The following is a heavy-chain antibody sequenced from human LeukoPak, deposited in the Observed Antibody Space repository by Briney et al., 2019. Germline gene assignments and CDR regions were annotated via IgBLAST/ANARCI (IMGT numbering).Heavy chain of an antibody. D-gene: IGHD3-22*01. J-gene: IGHJ3*02. Sequence: ASVKVSFKASGYTFTSYYMHWVRQAPGQGLEWMGIINPSGGSTSYAQKFQGRVTMTRDTSTSTVYMELSSLRSEDTAVYYCARALGYYDSSGYRAFDIWGQGTMVTVSS. CDR1: GYTFTSYY. CDR2: INPSGGST. V-gene: IGHV1-46*01. CDR3: ARALGYYDSSGYRAFDI.